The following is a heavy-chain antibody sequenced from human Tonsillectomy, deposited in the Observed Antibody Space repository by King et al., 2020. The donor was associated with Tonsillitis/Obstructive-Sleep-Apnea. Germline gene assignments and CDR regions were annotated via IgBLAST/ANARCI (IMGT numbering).Heavy chain of an antibody. V-gene: IGHV2-5*02. CDR3: AHLGYCSGGSCYSFDY. CDR1: GFSLGTSGVG. J-gene: IGHJ4*02. D-gene: IGHD2-15*01. Sequence: TLKGSGPTLVKPTQTLTLTCTFSGFSLGTSGVGVGWIRQPPGKALEWLALIYWDDDKRYSPSLKSRLTITKDTSKNQVVLTMTNMDPVDTATYYCAHLGYCSGGSCYSFDYWGQGTLVTVSS. CDR2: IYWDDDK.